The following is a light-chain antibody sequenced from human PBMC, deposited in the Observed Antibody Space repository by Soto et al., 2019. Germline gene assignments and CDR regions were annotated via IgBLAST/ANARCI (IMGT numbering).Light chain of an antibody. V-gene: IGLV2-23*03. CDR3: CSYAGFSAVV. CDR1: SRDIGSYNL. Sequence: LTQPASVSGSPGQSITISCTGTSRDIGSYNLVSWYQQHPGKAPKLMIYEGNKRPSGVSNRFSASKSGNTASLTISGLQAEDEGDYYCCSYAGFSAVVFGSGTKVTVL. CDR2: EGN. J-gene: IGLJ1*01.